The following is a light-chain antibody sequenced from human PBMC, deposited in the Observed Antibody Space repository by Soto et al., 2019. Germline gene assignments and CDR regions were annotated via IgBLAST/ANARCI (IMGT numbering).Light chain of an antibody. CDR1: QSISPW. CDR3: QQYISYPWT. CDR2: KAA. Sequence: DIQMSQSPSTLSASVGDRVTITCRASQSISPWLAWYQQRPGKAPKLLIYKAATLESGVPSRFSGSESGTEFTLTISSLQPDDFATYYCQQYISYPWTFGQGTKVEIK. J-gene: IGKJ1*01. V-gene: IGKV1-5*03.